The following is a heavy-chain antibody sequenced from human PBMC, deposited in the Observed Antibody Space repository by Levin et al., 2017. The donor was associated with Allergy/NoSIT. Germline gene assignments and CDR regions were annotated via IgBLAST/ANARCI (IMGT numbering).Heavy chain of an antibody. V-gene: IGHV1-69*04. D-gene: IGHD3-10*01. J-gene: IGHJ4*02. CDR3: ADGSGSYPFDY. CDR2: IIPILGIA. CDR1: GGTFSSYA. Sequence: SVKVSCKASGGTFSSYAISWVRQAPGQGLEWMGRIIPILGIANYAQKFQGRVTITADKSTSTAYMELSSLRSEDTAVYYCADGSGSYPFDYWGQGTLVTVSS.